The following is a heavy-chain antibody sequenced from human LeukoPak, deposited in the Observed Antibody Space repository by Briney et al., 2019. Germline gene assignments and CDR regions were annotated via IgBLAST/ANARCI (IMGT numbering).Heavy chain of an antibody. V-gene: IGHV4-59*08. CDR1: GGSLSSYP. CDR2: IYYSGST. J-gene: IGHJ6*02. Sequence: SETLSLTCTVSGGSLSSYPCNWIRQPPGKGLEWIGNIYYSGSTNYNPSLKSRVTISPDTSKNQFSLRLSSVPAADTAVYYCAIHGRRFGEILPFYAMDVWGQGTTVTVSS. CDR3: AIHGRRFGEILPFYAMDV. D-gene: IGHD3-10*01.